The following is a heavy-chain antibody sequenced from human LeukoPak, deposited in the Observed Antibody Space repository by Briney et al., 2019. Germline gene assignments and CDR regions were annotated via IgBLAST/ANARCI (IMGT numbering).Heavy chain of an antibody. CDR1: GHTFTGYY. CDR2: INPNSGDT. J-gene: IGHJ4*02. D-gene: IGHD1-1*01. Sequence: ASVKVSCKASGHTFTGYYMHWVRQAPGQGLEWMGWINPNSGDTNYAQNFQGRVTMTRDTSISTAYMELGRLRSDDTAVYYCTSSSGMSPKWGQGTLVTVSS. CDR3: TSSSGMSPK. V-gene: IGHV1-2*02.